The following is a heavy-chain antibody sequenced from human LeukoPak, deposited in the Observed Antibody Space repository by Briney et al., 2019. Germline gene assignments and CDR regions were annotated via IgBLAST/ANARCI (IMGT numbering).Heavy chain of an antibody. CDR3: AKDVGKWESLHFFDY. J-gene: IGHJ4*02. Sequence: HAGGSLRLSCLTSGFTLSTNAMSWVRQAPGKGLEWISGISGSGASTYYADSVKGRFTIFRDDSRNTLYLQMNSLRGDDTAVYYCAKDVGKWESLHFFDYWGQGTLVTVSS. CDR2: ISGSGAST. CDR1: GFTLSTNA. D-gene: IGHD1-26*01. V-gene: IGHV3-23*01.